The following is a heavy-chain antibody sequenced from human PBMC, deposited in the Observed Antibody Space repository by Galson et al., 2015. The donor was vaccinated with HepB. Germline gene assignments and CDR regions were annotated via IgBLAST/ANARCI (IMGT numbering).Heavy chain of an antibody. V-gene: IGHV3-23*01. D-gene: IGHD2-2*02. CDR1: GFTVSSNS. Sequence: SLRLSCETSGFTVSSNSMSWVRQAPGKGLEWVPAISVSGGSTYYAESVKGRFTISRDNSKNTLYLQMNSLRAEDTAVYYCAKQYLIRDLPAFDYWGQGTLVTVSS. J-gene: IGHJ4*02. CDR2: ISVSGGST. CDR3: AKQYLIRDLPAFDY.